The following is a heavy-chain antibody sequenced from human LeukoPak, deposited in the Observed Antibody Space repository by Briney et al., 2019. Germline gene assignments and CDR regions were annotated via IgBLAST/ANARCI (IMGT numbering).Heavy chain of an antibody. CDR2: ISNDGSNI. V-gene: IGHV3-30*03. CDR1: GFTFSNYG. Sequence: PAGTSLRLSCATSGFTFSNYGMHWVRQAPGKGLEWVAVISNDGSNIQYADSAKGRFTISRDDAKSSLYLQMNSLRAEDTAVYYCARRNAMDVWGQGTTVIVFS. CDR3: ARRNAMDV. J-gene: IGHJ6*02.